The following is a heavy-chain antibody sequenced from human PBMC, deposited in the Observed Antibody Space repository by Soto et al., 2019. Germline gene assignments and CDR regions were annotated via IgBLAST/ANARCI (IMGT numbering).Heavy chain of an antibody. V-gene: IGHV3-33*01. CDR3: ARDPLGSPAGNYYYYYGMDV. Sequence: GGSLRLSCAASGFTFSSYGMHWVRQAPGKGLEWVAVIWYDGSNKYYADSVKGRFTISRDNSKNTLYLQMNSLRAEDTAVYYCARDPLGSPAGNYYYYYGMDVWGQGTTVTVSS. J-gene: IGHJ6*02. CDR1: GFTFSSYG. CDR2: IWYDGSNK. D-gene: IGHD5-12*01.